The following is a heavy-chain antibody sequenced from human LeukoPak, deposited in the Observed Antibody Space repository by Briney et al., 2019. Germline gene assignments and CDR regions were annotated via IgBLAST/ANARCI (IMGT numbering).Heavy chain of an antibody. CDR3: ARGHLYDYNTTCYYFDY. D-gene: IGHD3-10*01. V-gene: IGHV5-51*04. J-gene: IGHJ4*02. Sequence: GESLKISCKGSGYTFASYWIGWVRQMPGKGLEWMGIIYPGDSDTRYSPSFQGQVTISADKPISTAYLQWNSLKASDTAMYYCARGHLYDYNTTCYYFDYWGQGTLVTVSS. CDR1: GYTFASYW. CDR2: IYPGDSDT.